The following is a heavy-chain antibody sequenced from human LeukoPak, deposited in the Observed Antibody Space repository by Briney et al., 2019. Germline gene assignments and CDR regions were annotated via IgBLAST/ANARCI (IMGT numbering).Heavy chain of an antibody. D-gene: IGHD3-22*01. V-gene: IGHV3-9*01. Sequence: GGSLRLSCAASGFTFDDYAMHWVRQAPEKGLEWVSGISWNSGSIGYADSVKGRFTISRDNAKNSLYLQMNSLRAEDTALYYCAKDVYYYDSSGYYNFDYWGQGTLVTVSS. CDR3: AKDVYYYDSSGYYNFDY. CDR1: GFTFDDYA. CDR2: ISWNSGSI. J-gene: IGHJ4*02.